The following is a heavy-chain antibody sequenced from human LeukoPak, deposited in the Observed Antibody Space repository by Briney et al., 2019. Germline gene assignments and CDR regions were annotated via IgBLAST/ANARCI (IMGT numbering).Heavy chain of an antibody. Sequence: SQTLSLTCTVSGGSISSGGYYWSWIRQPPGKGLEWIGYIYHSGSTYYNPSPKSRVTISVDRSKNQFSLKLSSVTAADTAVYYCARGADVSGFDYWGQGTLVTVSS. V-gene: IGHV4-30-2*01. CDR2: IYHSGST. J-gene: IGHJ4*02. CDR1: GGSISSGGYY. CDR3: ARGADVSGFDY. D-gene: IGHD1-26*01.